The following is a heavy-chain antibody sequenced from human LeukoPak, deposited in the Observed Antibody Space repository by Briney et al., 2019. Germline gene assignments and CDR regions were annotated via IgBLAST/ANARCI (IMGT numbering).Heavy chain of an antibody. CDR3: ASMGYCSGGSCYRDENWFDP. V-gene: IGHV1-69*05. J-gene: IGHJ5*02. D-gene: IGHD2-15*01. CDR2: IIPIFGTA. Sequence: SVKVSCKASGGSFSSYAISWVRQAPGQGLEWMGGIIPIFGTANYAQKFQGRVTITTDESTSTAYMELRRLRSEDTAVYYCASMGYCSGGSCYRDENWFDPWGQGTLVTVSS. CDR1: GGSFSSYA.